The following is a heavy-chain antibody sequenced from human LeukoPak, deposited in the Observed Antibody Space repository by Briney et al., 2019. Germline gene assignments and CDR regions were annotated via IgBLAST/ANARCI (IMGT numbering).Heavy chain of an antibody. D-gene: IGHD2/OR15-2a*01. Sequence: SETLSLTCTVSGYSISSGYYWGWIRQPPGKGLEWIGSIYHSGSTYYNPSLKSRVTISVGTSKNQFSLKLSSVTAADTAVYYCARDLLNAFDIWGQGTMVTVSS. CDR1: GYSISSGYY. V-gene: IGHV4-38-2*02. J-gene: IGHJ3*02. CDR3: ARDLLNAFDI. CDR2: IYHSGST.